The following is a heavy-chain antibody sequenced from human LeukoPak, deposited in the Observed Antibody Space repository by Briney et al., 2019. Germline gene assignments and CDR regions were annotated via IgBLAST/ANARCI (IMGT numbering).Heavy chain of an antibody. CDR2: IIPILGIA. D-gene: IGHD2-15*01. V-gene: IGHV1-69*04. CDR1: GNTFTAYF. J-gene: IGHJ4*02. CDR3: AREKRYCSGGSCYSHFDY. Sequence: ASVKVSCKASGNTFTAYFMHWVRQAPGQGLEWMGRIIPILGIANYAQKFQGRVTITADKSTSTAYMELSSLRSEDTAVYYCAREKRYCSGGSCYSHFDYWGQGTLVTVSS.